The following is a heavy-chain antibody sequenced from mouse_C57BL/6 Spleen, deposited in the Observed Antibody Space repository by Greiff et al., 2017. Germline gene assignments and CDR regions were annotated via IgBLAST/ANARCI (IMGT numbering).Heavy chain of an antibody. V-gene: IGHV7-3*01. CDR1: GFTFTDYY. Sequence: EVMLVESGGGLVQPGGSLSLSCAASGFTFTDYYMSWVRQPPGTALEWLGFIRNKANGYTTEYSASVKGRFTISRDNSQSILYLQMNALRAEDSATYFCARYYSNYFDYWGQGTTLTVSS. CDR3: ARYYSNYFDY. D-gene: IGHD2-5*01. J-gene: IGHJ2*01. CDR2: IRNKANGYTT.